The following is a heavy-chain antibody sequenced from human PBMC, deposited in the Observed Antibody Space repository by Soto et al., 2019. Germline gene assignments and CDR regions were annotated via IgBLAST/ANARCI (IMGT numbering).Heavy chain of an antibody. CDR1: GFTFSTFS. V-gene: IGHV3-48*02. D-gene: IGHD6-19*01. J-gene: IGHJ4*02. CDR2: ISGGGRPI. Sequence: EVQLVESGGGSVQPGGSLRLSCAASGFTFSTFSMNWVRQAPGRGLEWISYISGGGRPISYADSVKGRFTISRDNAKNTLYLQMDSRTDEDTAVYYWARDLGWAFDSWGQGTLVTVSS. CDR3: ARDLGWAFDS.